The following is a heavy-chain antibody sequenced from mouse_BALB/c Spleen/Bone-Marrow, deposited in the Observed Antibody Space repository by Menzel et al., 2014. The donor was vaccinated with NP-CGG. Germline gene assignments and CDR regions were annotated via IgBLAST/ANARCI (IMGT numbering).Heavy chain of an antibody. V-gene: IGHV14-3*02. J-gene: IGHJ2*01. CDR1: GFNIKDTY. CDR3: ASLSVSFDY. Sequence: EVQLQQSGTDLVKPGASVKLSCTSSGFNIKDTYMHWVKQRPEQGLDWIGRIDPASGNIQYDPKFQGRAAITADTSSNTAYLQLSSLTSEDTAVYYCASLSVSFDYWGQGTPLTVSS. D-gene: IGHD6-5*01. CDR2: IDPASGNI.